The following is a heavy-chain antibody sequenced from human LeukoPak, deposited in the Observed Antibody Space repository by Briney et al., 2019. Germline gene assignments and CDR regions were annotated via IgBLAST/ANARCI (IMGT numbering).Heavy chain of an antibody. J-gene: IGHJ4*02. CDR3: ARDLSGYDPY. D-gene: IGHD5-12*01. CDR1: GYTFTSYY. Sequence: ASVKVSCKASGYTFTSYYIHWVRQAPGQSLEWMGIINPSGGSTSYAQKFQGRVTMTRDTSTSTVYMELSSLRSKDTAVYYCARDLSGYDPYWGQGTLVTVSS. V-gene: IGHV1-46*01. CDR2: INPSGGST.